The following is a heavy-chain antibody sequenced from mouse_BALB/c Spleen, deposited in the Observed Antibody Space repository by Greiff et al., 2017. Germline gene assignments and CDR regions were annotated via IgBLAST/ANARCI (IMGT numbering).Heavy chain of an antibody. CDR2: ISNGGGST. J-gene: IGHJ3*01. CDR1: GFTFSSYT. CDR3: ARRGYDGGFAY. D-gene: IGHD2-2*01. Sequence: EVKLMESGGGLVQPGGSLKLSCAASGFTFSSYTMSWVRQTPEKRLEWVAYISNGGGSTYYPDTVKGRFTISRDNAKNTLYLQMSSLKSEDTAMYYCARRGYDGGFAYWDQGTLVTVSA. V-gene: IGHV5-12-2*01.